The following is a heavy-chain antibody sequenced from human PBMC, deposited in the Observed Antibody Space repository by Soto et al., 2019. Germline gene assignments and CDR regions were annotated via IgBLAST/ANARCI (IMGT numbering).Heavy chain of an antibody. CDR1: GFTFSDYY. D-gene: IGHD2-2*01. CDR2: ISSSGSTI. J-gene: IGHJ3*02. V-gene: IGHV3-11*01. CDR3: ARVMGEYQLLLESCAFDI. Sequence: GGSLRLSCAASGFTFSDYYMSWIRQAPGKGLEWVSYISSSGSTIYYADSVKGRFTISRDNAKNSLYLQMNSLRAEDTAVYYCARVMGEYQLLLESCAFDIWGQGTMVTVSS.